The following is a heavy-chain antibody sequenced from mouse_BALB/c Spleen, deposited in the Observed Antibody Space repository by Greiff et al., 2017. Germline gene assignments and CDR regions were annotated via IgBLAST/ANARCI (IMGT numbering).Heavy chain of an antibody. CDR1: GYTFTDYE. CDR3: TRDFYFDY. Sequence: VQLQQSGAELVRPGASVTLSCKASGYTFTDYEMHWVKQTPVHGLEWIGAIDPETGGTAYNQKFKGKATLTADKSSSTAYMELRSLTSEDSAVYYCTRDFYFDYWGQGTTLTVSS. V-gene: IGHV1-15*01. J-gene: IGHJ2*01. CDR2: IDPETGGT.